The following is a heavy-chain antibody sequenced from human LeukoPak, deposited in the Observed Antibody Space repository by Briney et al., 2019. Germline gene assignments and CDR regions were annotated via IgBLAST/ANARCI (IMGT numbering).Heavy chain of an antibody. Sequence: ASVKASCKASGYTFTSYYMHWVRQAPGQGLEWMGIINPSGGSTTYAQKFQGSITMTRDTSTSTAYMELSRLRSDDTAVYYCATDIAVAGKGTYYFDYWGQGTLVTVSS. CDR2: INPSGGST. D-gene: IGHD6-19*01. J-gene: IGHJ4*02. CDR1: GYTFTSYY. V-gene: IGHV1-46*01. CDR3: ATDIAVAGKGTYYFDY.